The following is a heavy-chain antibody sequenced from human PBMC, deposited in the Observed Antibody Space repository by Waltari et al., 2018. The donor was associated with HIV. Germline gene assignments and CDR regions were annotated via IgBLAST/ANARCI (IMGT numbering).Heavy chain of an antibody. Sequence: EVQLVESGGGLVQPGGTLRLSCSVSGFSITTYSIYWVPQRPGKGLELISYISGTTNTKYYAESVKGRFTVSRDNAKNSAFLDMSALRDDDTAIYYCARDKLGDSAPVWGQGTTVAVSS. D-gene: IGHD1-26*01. CDR3: ARDKLGDSAPV. CDR2: ISGTTNTK. CDR1: GFSITTYS. V-gene: IGHV3-48*02. J-gene: IGHJ6*02.